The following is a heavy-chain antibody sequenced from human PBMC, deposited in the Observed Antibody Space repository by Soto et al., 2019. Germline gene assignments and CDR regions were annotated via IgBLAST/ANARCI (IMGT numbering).Heavy chain of an antibody. CDR1: GFSLSNYW. D-gene: IGHD5-12*01. J-gene: IGHJ4*02. Sequence: VQLVESGGVSVQPGGSLRLSCAASGFSLSNYWMHWVRQAPGKGLVWVSRINIDGSTTTYADSVKGRFTISRDNAKNTLYPQMNSLRDEDTAVYYCVRIRRGDGYTFGYWGQGTLVTVSS. CDR3: VRIRRGDGYTFGY. V-gene: IGHV3-74*01. CDR2: INIDGSTT.